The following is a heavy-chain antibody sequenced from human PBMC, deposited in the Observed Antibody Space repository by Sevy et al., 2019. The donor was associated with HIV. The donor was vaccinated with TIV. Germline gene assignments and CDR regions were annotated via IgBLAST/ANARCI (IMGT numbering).Heavy chain of an antibody. CDR1: GFTFSTYC. Sequence: GGSLRLSCAASGFTFSTYCMTWVRQAPGKGLEWVANIKQDGTDTNYVDSVRGRFTISRDNGRNLLYLHMNSLRAEDTDVYFCARALADWGSFHYSSWGRGVLVTVSS. D-gene: IGHD3-16*01. CDR3: ARALADWGSFHYSS. J-gene: IGHJ4*02. CDR2: IKQDGTDT. V-gene: IGHV3-7*01.